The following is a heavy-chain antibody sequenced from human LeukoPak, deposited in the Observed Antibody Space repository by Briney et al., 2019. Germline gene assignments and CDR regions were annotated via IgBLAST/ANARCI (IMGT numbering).Heavy chain of an antibody. CDR3: ARDSQWLVPR. Sequence: SETLSLTCAVYGGSFSGYYWSWIRQPPGKGLEWIGEINHSGSTNYNPSLKSRVTISVDTSKNQFSLKLSSVTAADTAVYYCARDSQWLVPRWGQGTPVTVSS. D-gene: IGHD6-19*01. CDR1: GGSFSGYY. V-gene: IGHV4-34*01. J-gene: IGHJ4*02. CDR2: INHSGST.